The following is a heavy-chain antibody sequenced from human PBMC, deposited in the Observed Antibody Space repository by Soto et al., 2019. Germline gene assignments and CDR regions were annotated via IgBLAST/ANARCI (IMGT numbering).Heavy chain of an antibody. CDR3: ASSPFTSFMIWFN. V-gene: IGHV3-53*01. CDR2: IYSGGST. CDR1: GFTVSSNY. J-gene: IGHJ4*02. Sequence: PGGSLRLSCAASGFTVSSNYMSWVRQAPGKGLEWVSVIYSGGSTYYADSVKGRFTISRDNSKNTLYLQMNSLRAEDTAVYYCASSPFTSFMIWFNWGQGTLVTVSS. D-gene: IGHD3-10*01.